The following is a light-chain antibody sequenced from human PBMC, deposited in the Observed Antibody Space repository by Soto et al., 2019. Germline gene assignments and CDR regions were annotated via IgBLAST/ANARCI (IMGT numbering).Light chain of an antibody. CDR3: CSYAGSSTFAV. CDR1: SSDVGSYNL. V-gene: IGLV2-23*03. J-gene: IGLJ1*01. Sequence: QSGLTQPGPGSGSPGQSIPIHCTGTSSDVGSYNLVSWYQQHPGKAPKLMIYEGSKRPSGVSNRFSGSKSGNTASLTISGLQAEDEADYYCCSYAGSSTFAVFGTGTKVTVL. CDR2: EGS.